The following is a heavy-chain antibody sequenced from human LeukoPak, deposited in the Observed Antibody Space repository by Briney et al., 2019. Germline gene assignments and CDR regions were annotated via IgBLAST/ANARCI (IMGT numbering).Heavy chain of an antibody. CDR3: ARDLLNYGSAYYDVGIFDS. V-gene: IGHV3-30*04. J-gene: IGHJ4*02. CDR1: GFSFSTSG. CDR2: ISKDGRKN. D-gene: IGHD3-10*01. Sequence: GRSLRLSCEASGFSFSTSGVHWVHQAPGKGLEWMAVISKDGRKNHYADSVKGRFTISRDNSKSTLLLQMNSLRPEDTAIYYCARDLLNYGSAYYDVGIFDSWGQGTLVTVSS.